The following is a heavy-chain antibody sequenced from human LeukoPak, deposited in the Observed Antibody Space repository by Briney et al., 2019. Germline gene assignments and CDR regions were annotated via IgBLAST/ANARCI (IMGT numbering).Heavy chain of an antibody. CDR3: ARLSVVPAAMQFYYYYHMDV. D-gene: IGHD2-2*01. CDR1: GGSISSYY. V-gene: IGHV4-59*08. Sequence: SETLSLTCTVSGGSISSYYWSWIRQPPGKGLEWIGYIFYSGSTNHNPSLKSRVTISVDTSKNQFSLKLSSVTAADTAVYYCARLSVVPAAMQFYYYYHMDVWGKGTTVTVSS. CDR2: IFYSGST. J-gene: IGHJ6*03.